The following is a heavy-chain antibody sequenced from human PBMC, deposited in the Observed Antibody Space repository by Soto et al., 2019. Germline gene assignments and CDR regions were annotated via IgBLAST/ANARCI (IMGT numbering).Heavy chain of an antibody. CDR2: IYPGDSDT. D-gene: IGHD6-13*01. CDR3: ARTSAAGKYYYGMDV. V-gene: IGHV5-51*01. J-gene: IGHJ6*02. Sequence: RGESLKISCKGSGYNFTSYWIGWVRQMPGKGLEWMGIIYPGDSDTRYSPSFQGQVTISADKSISTAYLQWSSLKASVTAMYYCARTSAAGKYYYGMDVWGQGTTVTVSS. CDR1: GYNFTSYW.